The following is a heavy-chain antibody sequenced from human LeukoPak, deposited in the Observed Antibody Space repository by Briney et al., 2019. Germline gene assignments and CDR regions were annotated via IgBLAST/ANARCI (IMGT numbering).Heavy chain of an antibody. CDR2: IYYSGST. CDR3: AREPAMVGDVAFDI. V-gene: IGHV4-61*01. Sequence: PSETLSLTCTVSGGSISSSSYYWGWIRQPPGRGLEWIGYIYYSGSTNYNPSLKSRVTISVNTSKNQFSLKLSSVTAADTAVYYCAREPAMVGDVAFDIWGQGTMVTVSS. CDR1: GGSISSSSYY. J-gene: IGHJ3*02. D-gene: IGHD5-18*01.